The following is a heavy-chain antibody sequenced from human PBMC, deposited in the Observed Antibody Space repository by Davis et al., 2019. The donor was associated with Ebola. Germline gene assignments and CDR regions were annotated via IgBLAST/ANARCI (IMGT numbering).Heavy chain of an antibody. D-gene: IGHD3-3*01. Sequence: SETLSLTCTVSGGSITTYYWGWIRQSPGKGLEWIGYLHYSGSTNYNPSLKSRVTTSVDTSKNQFSLKLSSVTAADTAVYYCARQSGYDGMDVWGQGTTVTVSS. CDR1: GGSITTYY. CDR2: LHYSGST. CDR3: ARQSGYDGMDV. V-gene: IGHV4-59*08. J-gene: IGHJ6*02.